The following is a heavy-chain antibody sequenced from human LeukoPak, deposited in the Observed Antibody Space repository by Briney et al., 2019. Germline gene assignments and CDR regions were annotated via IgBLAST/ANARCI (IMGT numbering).Heavy chain of an antibody. CDR1: GGTFSSYA. Sequence: ASVRVSCKASGGTFSSYAISWVRQAPGQGLEWMGGIIPIFGTANYAQKFQGRVTITADKSTSTAYMELSSLRAEDTAVYYCATPEADDSSGLNYWGQGTLVTVSS. D-gene: IGHD3-22*01. V-gene: IGHV1-69*06. J-gene: IGHJ4*02. CDR3: ATPEADDSSGLNY. CDR2: IIPIFGTA.